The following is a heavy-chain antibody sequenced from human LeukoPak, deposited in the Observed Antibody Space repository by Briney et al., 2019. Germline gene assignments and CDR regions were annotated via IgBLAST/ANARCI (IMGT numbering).Heavy chain of an antibody. D-gene: IGHD3-16*01. V-gene: IGHV3-23*01. CDR2: TSSSDSGK. CDR3: AKGTTDYDASDPLDF. CDR1: GFTLSSYA. Sequence: GGSLRLSCVVSGFTLSSYAMSWVRQAPGKGLEWVAATSSSDSGKYHADSVRGRFTISRDNSKNTVYLQMNSLRAEDAAVFYCAKGTTDYDASDPLDFWGQGTLVTVSS. J-gene: IGHJ4*02.